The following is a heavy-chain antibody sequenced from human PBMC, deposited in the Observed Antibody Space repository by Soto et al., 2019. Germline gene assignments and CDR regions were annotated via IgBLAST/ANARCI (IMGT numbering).Heavy chain of an antibody. CDR3: AKEGDYSAYDI. CDR2: IYHTGSS. V-gene: IGHV4-30-2*01. J-gene: IGHJ3*02. Sequence: QLQLQESGSGLVKPSQTLSLTCTVSGGSISSGAYSWGWIRQPPGKGLEWIGYIYHTGSSYYTPSLNNRVTISADKSKNRFTLELTSVTAADTAVYFCAKEGDYSAYDIWGQGTMVIVSS. D-gene: IGHD4-17*01. CDR1: GGSISSGAYS.